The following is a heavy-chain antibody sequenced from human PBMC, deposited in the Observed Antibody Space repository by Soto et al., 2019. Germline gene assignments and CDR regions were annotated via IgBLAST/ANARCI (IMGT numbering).Heavy chain of an antibody. Sequence: SETLSLTCTVSGGSISSSSYYWGWIRQPPGKGLEWIGSIYYSGSTNYNPSLKSRVTMSIDTSKNQFSLKLTSVTAADTAVYFCARGIVDFWSGRHYFDYWGQGTLVTVSS. CDR3: ARGIVDFWSGRHYFDY. D-gene: IGHD3-3*01. V-gene: IGHV4-39*07. CDR1: GGSISSSSYY. CDR2: IYYSGST. J-gene: IGHJ4*02.